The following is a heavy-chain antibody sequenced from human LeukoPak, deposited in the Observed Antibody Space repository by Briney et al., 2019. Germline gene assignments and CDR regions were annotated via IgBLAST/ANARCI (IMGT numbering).Heavy chain of an antibody. V-gene: IGHV4-59*12. J-gene: IGHJ4*02. CDR1: GGSISSYY. CDR2: IYYSGST. D-gene: IGHD6-19*01. CDR3: ARVGSSGWYLLDY. Sequence: KPSETLSLTCTASGGSISSYYWSWIRQPPGKGLEWIGYIYYSGSTNYNPSLKSRVTISVDTSKNQFSLKLSSVTAADTAVYYCARVGSSGWYLLDYWGQGTLVTVSS.